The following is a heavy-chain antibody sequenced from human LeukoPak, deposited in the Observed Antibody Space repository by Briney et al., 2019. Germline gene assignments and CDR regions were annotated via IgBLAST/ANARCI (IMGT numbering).Heavy chain of an antibody. J-gene: IGHJ4*02. CDR3: AREAFLEWLPKYYFDY. CDR2: ISAYNGNT. V-gene: IGHV1-18*01. Sequence: GASVKVSCKASGYTFTSYGISWVRQAPGQGLEWMGWISAYNGNTNYAQKLPGRVTMTTDTSTSTAYMELRSLRSDDTAVYYCAREAFLEWLPKYYFDYWGQGTLVTVSS. D-gene: IGHD3-3*02. CDR1: GYTFTSYG.